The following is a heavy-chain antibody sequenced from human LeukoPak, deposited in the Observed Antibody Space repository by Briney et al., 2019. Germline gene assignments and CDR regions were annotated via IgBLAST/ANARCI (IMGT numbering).Heavy chain of an antibody. V-gene: IGHV4-34*01. J-gene: IGHJ5*02. CDR3: ASGPGLGRWLDP. CDR1: GGSFSGYY. D-gene: IGHD7-27*01. CDR2: MNHSGST. Sequence: SETLSLTCAVYGGSFSGYYWSWIRQPPGKGLEWIGEMNHSGSTNYNPSLKSRVTISVDTSKNQFSLKLSSVTAADTAVYYCASGPGLGRWLDPWGQGTLVTVSS.